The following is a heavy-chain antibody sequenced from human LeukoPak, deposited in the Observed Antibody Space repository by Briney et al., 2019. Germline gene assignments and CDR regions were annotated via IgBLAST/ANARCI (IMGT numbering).Heavy chain of an antibody. CDR2: ISGSGGST. D-gene: IGHD2-2*01. V-gene: IGHV3-23*01. Sequence: GGSQRLSCAASGLTVSSYAMSWVRQAPGKGLEWVSAISGSGGSTYYADSVKGRFTISRDNSKNTLYLQMNSLRAEDTAVYYCAKVVVPAAKDNYFDYWGQGTLVTVSS. CDR3: AKVVVPAAKDNYFDY. J-gene: IGHJ4*02. CDR1: GLTVSSYA.